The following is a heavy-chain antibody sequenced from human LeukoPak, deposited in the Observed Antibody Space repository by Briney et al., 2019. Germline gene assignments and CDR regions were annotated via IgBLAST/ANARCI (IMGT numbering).Heavy chain of an antibody. D-gene: IGHD2-21*01. CDR2: IYYSGST. CDR3: ARMFRTYCGGDCYYWYFDL. CDR1: GGSISSYY. J-gene: IGHJ2*01. V-gene: IGHV4-59*01. Sequence: SETLSLTCTVSGGSISSYYWSWIRQPPGKGLEWIGYIYYSGSTNYNPSLKSRVTISVDTSNNQFSLKLSSVTAADTAVYYCARMFRTYCGGDCYYWYFDLWGRGTLVTVSS.